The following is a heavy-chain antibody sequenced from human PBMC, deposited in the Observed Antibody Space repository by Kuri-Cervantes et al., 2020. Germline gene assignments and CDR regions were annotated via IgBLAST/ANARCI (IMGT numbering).Heavy chain of an antibody. CDR1: GYTFTGYY. CDR2: INPNSGGT. J-gene: IGHJ3*02. Sequence: ASVKVSCKASGYTFTGYYMHWVRQAPGQGLEWMGWINPNSGGTNYAQKFQGWVTMTRDTSISTAYMELSRLRSDDTAAYYCARAPGLYDFWSGYYTAFDIWGQGTMVTVSS. V-gene: IGHV1-2*04. CDR3: ARAPGLYDFWSGYYTAFDI. D-gene: IGHD3-3*01.